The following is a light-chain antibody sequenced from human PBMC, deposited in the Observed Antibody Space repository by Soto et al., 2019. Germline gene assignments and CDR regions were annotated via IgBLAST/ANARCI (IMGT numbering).Light chain of an antibody. CDR3: QQRSVWPLT. CDR1: QSVSSSY. V-gene: IGKV3D-20*02. CDR2: GAS. Sequence: EIVLTQYPGTLSLSPGERATLSCMASQSVSSSYLAWYQQKPGQAPRLLIYGASSRATGVPDRFSGSGSGTDFTLTISRLEPEDFAVYYCQQRSVWPLTFGGGTKVDI. J-gene: IGKJ4*01.